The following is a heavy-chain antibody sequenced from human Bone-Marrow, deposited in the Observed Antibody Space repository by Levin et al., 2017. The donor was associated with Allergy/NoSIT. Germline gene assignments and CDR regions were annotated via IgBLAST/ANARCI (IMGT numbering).Heavy chain of an antibody. CDR3: ARDCPHLSYSSTWYYYYGMDV. Sequence: GESLKISCAASGFTFSNSSMNWVRQAPRKGLEWVSYISDSSSSIFYADSVKGRFTISRDNAKNSLFLQMNSLRDEDTAVYYCARDCPHLSYSSTWYYYYGMDVWGQGTTVTVSS. V-gene: IGHV3-48*02. D-gene: IGHD6-13*01. J-gene: IGHJ6*02. CDR2: ISDSSSSI. CDR1: GFTFSNSS.